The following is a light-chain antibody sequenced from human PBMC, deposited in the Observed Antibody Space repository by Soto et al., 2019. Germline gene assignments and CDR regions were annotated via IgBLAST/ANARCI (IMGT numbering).Light chain of an antibody. CDR1: QSVSSN. J-gene: IGKJ1*01. V-gene: IGKV3-11*01. CDR3: QQRSNWPRT. Sequence: EIVMTQSPATLSVSPGERATLSCRASQSVSSNLGWYQQKPGQAPRLLIYDASNRATGIPARFSGSGSGTDFTLTISSLEPEDFAVYYCQQRSNWPRTFGQGTKVDI. CDR2: DAS.